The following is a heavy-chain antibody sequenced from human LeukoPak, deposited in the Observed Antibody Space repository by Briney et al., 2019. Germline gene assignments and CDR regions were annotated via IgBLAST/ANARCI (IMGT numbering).Heavy chain of an antibody. J-gene: IGHJ4*02. CDR1: GFTFSTYS. CDR3: AKAQRGYSGYADY. CDR2: ISSSSDYT. D-gene: IGHD5-12*01. V-gene: IGHV3-21*04. Sequence: GGSLRLSCAASGFTFSTYSMSWVRQAPGKGLEWVSSISSSSDYTYYADSVKGRFTISRDNSKNTLYLQMNSLRAEDTAVYYCAKAQRGYSGYADYWGQGTLVTVSS.